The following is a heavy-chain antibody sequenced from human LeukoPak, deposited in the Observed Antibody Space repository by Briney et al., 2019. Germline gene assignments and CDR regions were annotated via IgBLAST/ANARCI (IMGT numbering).Heavy chain of an antibody. CDR2: IYYSGST. CDR1: GGSIRSYY. Sequence: PSETLSLTCTASGGSIRSYYWTWIRQPPGKGLDWIGYIYYSGSTNYNPSLKSRVTISVDTSKSQFSLRLTSVTAADTAVYYCARMAGYSSFYYFQGVDVWGQGTTVTVSS. CDR3: ARMAGYSSFYYFQGVDV. J-gene: IGHJ6*02. V-gene: IGHV4-59*01. D-gene: IGHD6-13*01.